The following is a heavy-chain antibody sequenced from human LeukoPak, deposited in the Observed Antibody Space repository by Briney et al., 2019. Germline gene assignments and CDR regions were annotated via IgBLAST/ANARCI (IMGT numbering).Heavy chain of an antibody. J-gene: IGHJ6*02. V-gene: IGHV3-53*01. CDR2: LWPDGART. CDR3: ARDHGPYATDV. Sequence: GGSLRLSCIASGLTISSNYMTWVRQAPGKGLEWISVLWPDGARTFYADSVKGRFTISSDNSKNTLYLQMNGLTVVDTAIYYCARDHGPYATDVWGQGTTVTVSS. CDR1: GLTISSNY.